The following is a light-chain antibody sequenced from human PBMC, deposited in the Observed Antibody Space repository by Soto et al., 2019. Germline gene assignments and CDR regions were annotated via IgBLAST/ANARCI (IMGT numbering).Light chain of an antibody. CDR1: QSISSSY. Sequence: EIVLTQSPGTLSLSPGKRATLSCRASQSISSSYLAWYQQRPGQAPRLLIYGASSRATGIPDRFSGSGSGTEFTLTISRLEPEDFAVYYCQQYNKWPLTFGQGTKVEIK. J-gene: IGKJ1*01. V-gene: IGKV3-20*01. CDR2: GAS. CDR3: QQYNKWPLT.